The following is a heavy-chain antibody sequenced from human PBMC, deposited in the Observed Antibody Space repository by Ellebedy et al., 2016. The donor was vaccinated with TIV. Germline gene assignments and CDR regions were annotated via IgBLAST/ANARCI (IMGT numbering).Heavy chain of an antibody. Sequence: SETLSLXXSVSGGSISSSSYYWGWIRQPPGKGLEWIGSIYYSGSTYYNPSLKSRVTISVDTSKNQFSLKLSSVTAAGTAVYYCAREREGLLWFGELLPNGYYYGMDVWGQGTTVTVSS. D-gene: IGHD3-10*01. V-gene: IGHV4-39*07. CDR1: GGSISSSSYY. J-gene: IGHJ6*02. CDR2: IYYSGST. CDR3: AREREGLLWFGELLPNGYYYGMDV.